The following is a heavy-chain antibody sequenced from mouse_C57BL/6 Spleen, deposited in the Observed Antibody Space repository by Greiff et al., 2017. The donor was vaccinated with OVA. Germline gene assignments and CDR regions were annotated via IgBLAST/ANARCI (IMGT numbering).Heavy chain of an antibody. V-gene: IGHV14-4*01. CDR2: IDPENGDT. D-gene: IGHD2-5*01. CDR1: GFNIKDDY. J-gene: IGHJ3*01. CDR3: TPTYYSNCSWFAY. Sequence: EVQLQQSGAELVRPGASVKLSCTASGFNIKDDYMHWVKQRPEQGLEWIGWIDPENGDTEYASKFQGKATITADTSSNTAYLQLSSLTSEDTAVYYCTPTYYSNCSWFAYWGQGTLVTVSA.